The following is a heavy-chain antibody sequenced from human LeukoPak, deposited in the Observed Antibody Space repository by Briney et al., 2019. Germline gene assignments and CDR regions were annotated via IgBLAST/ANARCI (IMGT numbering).Heavy chain of an antibody. V-gene: IGHV3-23*01. J-gene: IGHJ3*02. D-gene: IGHD4-23*01. CDR1: GFTFSSYA. CDR3: AKDYGGDVDAFDI. CDR2: ISGSGGST. Sequence: GGSLRLSCAASGFTFSSYAMSWVRQAPGKGLEWVSAISGSGGSTYYADSVKGRFTISRDNSKNTLYLQMNSLRAEDTAEYYCAKDYGGDVDAFDIWGQGTMVTVSS.